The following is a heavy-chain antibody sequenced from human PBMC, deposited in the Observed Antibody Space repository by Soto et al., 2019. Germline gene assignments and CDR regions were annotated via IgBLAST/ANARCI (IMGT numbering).Heavy chain of an antibody. CDR1: GGSISSYY. CDR3: ASDLRGYSSSWNSSWFDP. J-gene: IGHJ5*02. V-gene: IGHV4-4*07. D-gene: IGHD6-13*01. Sequence: SETLSLTCTVSGGSISSYYWSWIRQPAGKGLEWIGRIYTSGSTNYNPSLKSRVTMSVDTSKNQFPLKLSSVTAADTAVYYSASDLRGYSSSWNSSWFDPWGQGTLVTVS. CDR2: IYTSGST.